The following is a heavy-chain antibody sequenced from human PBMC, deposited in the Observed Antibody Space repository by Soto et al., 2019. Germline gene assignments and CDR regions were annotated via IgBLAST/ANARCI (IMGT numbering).Heavy chain of an antibody. CDR2: IKQDGSEK. V-gene: IGHV3-7*03. Sequence: ESLKISCAASGFTFSRYWMSWFRQAPWKGLEWVANIKQDGSEKYYVDSVKGRFTISRDNAKNSLYLQMNSLRAEDTAVYYCVRYSSSWYLAFDIWGQGTVVTVSS. J-gene: IGHJ3*02. CDR3: VRYSSSWYLAFDI. CDR1: GFTFSRYW. D-gene: IGHD6-13*01.